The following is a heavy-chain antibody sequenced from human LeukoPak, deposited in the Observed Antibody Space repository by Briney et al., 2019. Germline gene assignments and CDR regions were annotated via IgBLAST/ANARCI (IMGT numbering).Heavy chain of an antibody. Sequence: GGSLRLSCAASGFTFSSYAMYWVRQAPGKGLVWVSRISSDGSSTIYADSVKGRFAISRDIAKNTLYLQMNSLRAEDTAVYYCARAQMGAPTDYWGQGTLVTVSS. CDR3: ARAQMGAPTDY. CDR1: GFTFSSYA. V-gene: IGHV3-74*01. J-gene: IGHJ4*02. D-gene: IGHD1-26*01. CDR2: ISSDGSST.